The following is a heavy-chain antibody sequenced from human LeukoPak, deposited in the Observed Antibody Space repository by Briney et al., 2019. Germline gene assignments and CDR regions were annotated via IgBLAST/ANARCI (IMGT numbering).Heavy chain of an antibody. J-gene: IGHJ4*02. Sequence: ASVKVSCKASGYTFTSYAMHWVRQAPGQRLEWMGWINAGNGNTKYSQKFQGRVTITRDTSASTAYMELSSLKSEDTAVYYCARGDTAMDEFDYWGQGTLVTVSS. CDR3: ARGDTAMDEFDY. D-gene: IGHD5-18*01. CDR2: INAGNGNT. V-gene: IGHV1-3*01. CDR1: GYTFTSYA.